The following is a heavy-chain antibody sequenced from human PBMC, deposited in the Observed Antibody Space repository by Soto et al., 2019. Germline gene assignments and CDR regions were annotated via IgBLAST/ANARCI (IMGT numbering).Heavy chain of an antibody. CDR3: ARGGLLVLYIDY. CDR1: GFTFNSNA. D-gene: IGHD2-8*02. Sequence: EVQLLESGGGLVQPGGSRSLPCEASGFTFNSNARSWVRQAPGRGREWVSGISSSGVSTFYADSVKGRFTISRDNSKNTLYLQMNSLRAEDTAVYYCARGGLLVLYIDYWGQGTLVTVSP. V-gene: IGHV3-23*01. J-gene: IGHJ4*02. CDR2: ISSSGVST.